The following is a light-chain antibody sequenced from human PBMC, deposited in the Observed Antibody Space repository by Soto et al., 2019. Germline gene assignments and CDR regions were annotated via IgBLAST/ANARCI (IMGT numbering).Light chain of an antibody. CDR1: SSDVGGYNY. J-gene: IGLJ2*01. CDR2: DVN. V-gene: IGLV2-8*01. CDR3: NSYGGTNNYVV. Sequence: QSVLTQPPSAAGSPGQSGTISCTGTSSDVGGYNYVSWYRHHPGKAPQLIIYDVNKRPSGVPDRFSGSKSGNTASLTVSGLQAEDEADYFCNSYGGTNNYVVFGGGTELTVL.